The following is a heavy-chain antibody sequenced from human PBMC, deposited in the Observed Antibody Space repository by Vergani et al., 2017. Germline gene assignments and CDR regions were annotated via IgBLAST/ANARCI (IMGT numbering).Heavy chain of an antibody. Sequence: EVQLLESGGGLVQPGGSLRLSCAASGFTFSSYAMSWVRQAPGKGLEWVSAISGSGGSTYYADSVKGRFTISRDNSKNTLYLQMNSLRAEDTAVYYCAEGATAMVYYYYYMDVWGKGTTVTVSS. V-gene: IGHV3-23*01. D-gene: IGHD5-18*01. CDR2: ISGSGGST. J-gene: IGHJ6*03. CDR3: AEGATAMVYYYYYMDV. CDR1: GFTFSSYA.